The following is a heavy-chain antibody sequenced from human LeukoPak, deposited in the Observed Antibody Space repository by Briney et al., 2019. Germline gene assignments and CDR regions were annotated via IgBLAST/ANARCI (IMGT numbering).Heavy chain of an antibody. D-gene: IGHD1-1*01. Sequence: GGSLRLSCAASGFTFSSYSMNWVRQAPGKGLEWVSSISSSSSYIYYADSVRGRFTISRDNSKNTLYLQMNSLRAEDTAVYYCAKAGLVDYWGQGTLVTVSS. CDR1: GFTFSSYS. V-gene: IGHV3-21*04. CDR3: AKAGLVDY. J-gene: IGHJ4*02. CDR2: ISSSSSYI.